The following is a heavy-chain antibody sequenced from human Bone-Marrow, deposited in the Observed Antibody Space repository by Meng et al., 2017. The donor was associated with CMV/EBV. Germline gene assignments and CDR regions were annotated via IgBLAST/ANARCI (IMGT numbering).Heavy chain of an antibody. CDR3: AKVGGIVVVPAAIQNYFDY. CDR1: GFTVSSNY. Sequence: GESLKISCAASGFTVSSNYMSWVRQAPGKGLEWVSVIYSGGSTYYADSVKGRFTISRDNSKNTLYLQMNSLRAEDTAVYYCAKVGGIVVVPAAIQNYFDYWGQGTLVTVSS. J-gene: IGHJ4*02. V-gene: IGHV3-53*01. CDR2: IYSGGST. D-gene: IGHD2-2*02.